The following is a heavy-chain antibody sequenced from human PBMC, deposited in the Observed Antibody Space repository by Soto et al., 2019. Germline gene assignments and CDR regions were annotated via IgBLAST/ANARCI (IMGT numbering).Heavy chain of an antibody. D-gene: IGHD1-20*01. Sequence: EVQLLESGGGLVQPGGSLRLSCVASGLTFSVSAMTWVRQAPGKGLEWVSTTGLSGRTTHYADSVKGRFTVSRDNSKNTLDLQMSSLRAEDTAVYYCATVHNTSRSFNFWGRGTLVTVSS. CDR3: ATVHNTSRSFNF. J-gene: IGHJ4*02. CDR2: TGLSGRTT. V-gene: IGHV3-23*01. CDR1: GLTFSVSA.